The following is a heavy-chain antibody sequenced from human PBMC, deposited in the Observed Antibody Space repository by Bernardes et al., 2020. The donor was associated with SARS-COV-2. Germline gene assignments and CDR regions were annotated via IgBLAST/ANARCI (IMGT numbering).Heavy chain of an antibody. CDR3: TRGLGLELITWFDY. V-gene: IGHV3-30-3*01. CDR2: ISNDGSIK. Sequence: GGSLRLSCTASGFTFSSSAMHWVRQAPGKGPEWVAVISNDGSIKYYTDSVKGRFTISRDNSKNTLYLLMNSLRTDDTAVYYCTRGLGLELITWFDYWGQGTLVTVSS. J-gene: IGHJ4*02. D-gene: IGHD1-7*01. CDR1: GFTFSSSA.